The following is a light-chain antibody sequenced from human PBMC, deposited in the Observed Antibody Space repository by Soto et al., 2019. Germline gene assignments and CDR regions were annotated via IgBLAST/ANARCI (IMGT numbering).Light chain of an antibody. Sequence: DVVMTQSPLSLSVIPGQPASISCRSSQSPVTSDGNTYLNWFHQRPGQSPRRLIYKISNRDSGVPDRFIGSGSGTEFPMKVSRVEAEDVGIYYCMQGTSWPYTFGQGTKLEI. CDR2: KIS. V-gene: IGKV2-30*01. J-gene: IGKJ2*01. CDR3: MQGTSWPYT. CDR1: QSPVTSDGNTY.